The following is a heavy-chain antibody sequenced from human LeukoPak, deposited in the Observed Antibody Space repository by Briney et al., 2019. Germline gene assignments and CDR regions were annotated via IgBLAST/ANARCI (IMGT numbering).Heavy chain of an antibody. J-gene: IGHJ6*02. D-gene: IGHD3-10*01. V-gene: IGHV3-30*18. CDR2: ISYDGSNK. CDR1: GFTFSSYA. Sequence: GGSLRLSCAASGFTFSSYAMSWVRQAPGKGLEWVAVISYDGSNKYYADSVKGRFTISRDNSKNTLYLQMNSLRAEDTAVYYCTKAAYGSGSGYYYGMDVWGQGTTVTVSS. CDR3: TKAAYGSGSGYYYGMDV.